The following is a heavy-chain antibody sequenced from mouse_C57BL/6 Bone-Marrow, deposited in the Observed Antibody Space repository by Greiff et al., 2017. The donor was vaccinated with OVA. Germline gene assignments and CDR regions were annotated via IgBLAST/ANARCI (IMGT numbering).Heavy chain of an antibody. V-gene: IGHV1-18*01. D-gene: IGHD1-1*01. CDR2: INPNNGGT. J-gene: IGHJ3*01. CDR1: GYTFTDYN. CDR3: ARRGITTVVATPAWFAY. Sequence: EVKLVESGPELVKPGASVKIPCKASGYTFTDYNMDWVKQSHGKSLEWIGDINPNNGGTIYNQKFKGKATLTVDKSSSTAYMELRSLTSEDTAVYYCARRGITTVVATPAWFAYWGQGTLVTVSA.